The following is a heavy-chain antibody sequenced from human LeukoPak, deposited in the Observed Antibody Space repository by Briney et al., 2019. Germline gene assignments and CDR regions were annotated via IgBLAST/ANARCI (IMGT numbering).Heavy chain of an antibody. CDR1: GYTLTSYA. Sequence: ASVKVSCKASGYTLTSYAMNWVRQAPGQGLEWMGWINTNTGNPTYAQGFTGRFVFSLDTSVSTAYLQISSLKAEDTAVYYCAREGDPGSTGPRYGDPLIDYWGQGTLVTVSS. CDR2: INTNTGNP. D-gene: IGHD4-17*01. CDR3: AREGDPGSTGPRYGDPLIDY. J-gene: IGHJ4*02. V-gene: IGHV7-4-1*02.